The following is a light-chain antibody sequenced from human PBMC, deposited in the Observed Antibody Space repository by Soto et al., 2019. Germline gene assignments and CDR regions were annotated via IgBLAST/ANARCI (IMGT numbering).Light chain of an antibody. J-gene: IGKJ5*01. CDR3: QQRSNWPPSIT. V-gene: IGKV3-11*01. CDR1: QCVSSY. CDR2: DAS. Sequence: EIVLTQSPATLSLSPGERATLSCRASQCVSSYLAWYQQKPGQAPRLLIYDASNRATGIPARFSGSGSGTDFTLTISSLEPEDFAVYYFQQRSNWPPSITFGQGTRLEIK.